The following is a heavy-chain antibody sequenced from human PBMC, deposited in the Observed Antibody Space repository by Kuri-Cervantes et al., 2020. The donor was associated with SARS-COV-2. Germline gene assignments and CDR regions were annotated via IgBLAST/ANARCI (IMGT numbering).Heavy chain of an antibody. J-gene: IGHJ4*01. D-gene: IGHD2/OR15-2a*01. CDR2: IYYSGST. V-gene: IGHV4-59*01. CDR1: GGSISSYY. Sequence: SETLSLTCTVSGGSISSYYWSWIRQPPGKGLEWIGYIYYSGSTNYNPSLKSRITISVDTSKNQFSLKLSSVTAASTAVYYCAREGISRCYFDYWGQGTLVTVSS. CDR3: AREGISRCYFDY.